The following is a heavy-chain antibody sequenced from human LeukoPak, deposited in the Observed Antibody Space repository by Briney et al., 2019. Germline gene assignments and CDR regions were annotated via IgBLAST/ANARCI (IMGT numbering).Heavy chain of an antibody. CDR2: ISGSGGST. CDR3: ARDRGHNYDALTGYYLGNYFDY. J-gene: IGHJ4*02. V-gene: IGHV3-23*01. D-gene: IGHD3-9*01. Sequence: PGGSLRLSCAASGFTFSSYAMSWVRQAPGKGLEWVSAISGSGGSTYYADSVKGRFTISRDNSKNTLYLQMDSLRVEDTAVYYCARDRGHNYDALTGYYLGNYFDYWGQGTLVTVSS. CDR1: GFTFSSYA.